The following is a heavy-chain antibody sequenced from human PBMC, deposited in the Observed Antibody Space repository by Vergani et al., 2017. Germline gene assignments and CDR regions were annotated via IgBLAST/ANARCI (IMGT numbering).Heavy chain of an antibody. V-gene: IGHV3-30*02. D-gene: IGHD3-16*01. CDR3: AKQKGGCFDY. CDR2: IRYDGSNK. J-gene: IGHJ4*02. Sequence: QVQLVESGGGVVQPGGSLRLSCAASGFTFSSYGMHWVRQAPGKGLEWVAFIRYDGSNKYYTDSVKGRFTISRDNSKNTLYLQMNSLRAEDTAVYYCAKQKGGCFDYWGQGTLDTVSS. CDR1: GFTFSSYG.